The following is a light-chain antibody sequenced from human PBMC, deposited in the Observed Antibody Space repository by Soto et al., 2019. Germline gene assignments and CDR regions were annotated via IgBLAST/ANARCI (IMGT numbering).Light chain of an antibody. CDR2: EFS. CDR3: SSYAGTNKV. Sequence: QPVLTQPPSASGSPGQSVTISCTGTSGDVGGHNFVSWYQFHPGKAPKLIIYEFSKRPSGVPNRFYGSKSDNTASLPVSGLQAEDEADYFCSSYAGTNKVFGGGTKLTVL. V-gene: IGLV2-8*01. J-gene: IGLJ3*02. CDR1: SGDVGGHNF.